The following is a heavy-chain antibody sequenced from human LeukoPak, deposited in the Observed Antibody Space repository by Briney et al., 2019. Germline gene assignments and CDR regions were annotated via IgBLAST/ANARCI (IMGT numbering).Heavy chain of an antibody. D-gene: IGHD2-21*02. J-gene: IGHJ4*02. CDR2: INPDGSTT. CDR3: ARGEHIVVVTAN. V-gene: IGHV3-74*01. CDR1: GFTFSNYW. Sequence: GGSLRLSCAASGFTFSNYWMHWVRQDPGKGLVWVSFINPDGSTTNYADSVKGRFTISRDNAKNALYLQMNSLRAEDTAVYYCARGEHIVVVTANWGQGTLVTVSS.